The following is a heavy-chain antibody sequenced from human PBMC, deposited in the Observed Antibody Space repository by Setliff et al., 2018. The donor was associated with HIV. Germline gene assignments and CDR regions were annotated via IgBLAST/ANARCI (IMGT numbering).Heavy chain of an antibody. CDR1: GYAFNSYT. D-gene: IGHD1-1*01. Sequence: ASVKVSCKASGYAFNSYTLNWVRQATGRGLEWMGWINPNSDNTAYAQKFQGRVTMTRDTSTSTVYMELSSLRSEDTAVYYCGRGLPGSSPGFDYWGQGTLVTVSS. CDR3: GRGLPGSSPGFDY. CDR2: INPNSDNT. V-gene: IGHV1-8*01. J-gene: IGHJ4*02.